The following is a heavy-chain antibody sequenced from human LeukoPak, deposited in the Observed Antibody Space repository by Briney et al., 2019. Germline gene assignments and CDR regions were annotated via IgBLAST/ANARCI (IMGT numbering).Heavy chain of an antibody. Sequence: SETLSLTCTVSGGSISSYYWSWIRQPPGKGLEWIGNIYYIGNTWYNLSLKSRVTMSIDTSKNQFSLKLSSVTAADTAVYYCARGGVLSQSYYFDYWGQGTLVTVSS. D-gene: IGHD2-8*01. CDR1: GGSISSYY. J-gene: IGHJ4*02. CDR2: IYYIGNT. CDR3: ARGGVLSQSYYFDY. V-gene: IGHV4-59*12.